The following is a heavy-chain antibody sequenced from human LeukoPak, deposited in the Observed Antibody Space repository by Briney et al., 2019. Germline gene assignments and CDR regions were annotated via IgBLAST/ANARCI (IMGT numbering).Heavy chain of an antibody. CDR3: ASSIL. CDR2: IKQDGSEK. V-gene: IGHV3-7*01. J-gene: IGHJ4*02. Sequence: GGSLRLSCAASGFTFSRYWMSWVRQAPGKGLEWVANIKQDGSEKYYVDSVKGRFTISRDNAKNSLYLQMNSLRAEDTAVYYCASSILWGQGTLVTVSS. D-gene: IGHD3-9*01. CDR1: GFTFSRYW.